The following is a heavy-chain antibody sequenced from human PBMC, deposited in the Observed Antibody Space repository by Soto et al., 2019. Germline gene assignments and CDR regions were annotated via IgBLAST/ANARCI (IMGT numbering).Heavy chain of an antibody. V-gene: IGHV4-59*01. J-gene: IGHJ5*02. D-gene: IGHD5-18*01. Sequence: SETLSLTCTVSGGSMSSYYWSWIRQTPGKGLEWIGYIYYSGSTNYNPSLKSRVTISVDTSKNQFSLKLSSVTAADTAVYYCAREDRGYSYTFDLWGQGTLVTVSS. CDR2: IYYSGST. CDR1: GGSMSSYY. CDR3: AREDRGYSYTFDL.